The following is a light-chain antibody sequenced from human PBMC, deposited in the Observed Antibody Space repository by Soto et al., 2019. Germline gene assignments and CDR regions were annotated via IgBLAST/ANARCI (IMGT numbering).Light chain of an antibody. CDR2: KAS. CDR3: QQYTSYSPT. V-gene: IGKV1-5*03. CDR1: QSISIW. Sequence: DIQMTQSPSTLSASVGDRVTITCRASQSISIWLAWYQQKPGKAPKLLIYKASSLESGVPSRFNGSGAGTEFTLPLSSLQPADFATSYCQQYTSYSPTFGQGTKVEIK. J-gene: IGKJ1*01.